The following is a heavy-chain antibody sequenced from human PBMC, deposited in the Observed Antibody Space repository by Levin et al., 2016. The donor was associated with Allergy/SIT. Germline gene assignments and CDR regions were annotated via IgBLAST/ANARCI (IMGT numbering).Heavy chain of an antibody. CDR2: ISYDGSNK. CDR1: GFTFSSYG. D-gene: IGHD3-16*02. V-gene: IGHV3-30*18. CDR3: AKDFYDYVWGSYRYRCLDY. J-gene: IGHJ4*02. Sequence: GGSLRLSCAASGFTFSSYGMHWVRQAPGKGLEWVAVISYDGSNKYYADSVKGRFTISRDNSKNTLYLQMNSLRAEDTTVYYCAKDFYDYVWGSYRYRCLDYWGQGTLVTVSS.